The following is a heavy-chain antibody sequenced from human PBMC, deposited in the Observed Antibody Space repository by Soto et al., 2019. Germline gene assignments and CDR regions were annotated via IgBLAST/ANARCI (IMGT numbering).Heavy chain of an antibody. J-gene: IGHJ4*02. CDR3: SRAAMGGSSWPVDF. CDR1: GGSISSGDYY. D-gene: IGHD6-13*01. Sequence: SETLSLTCTVSGGSISSGDYYWSWIRQPPGKGLEWIGYIYYSGSTYYNPSLKSRVTISVDTSKNQFSLKLSSVTAADTAVYYCSRAAMGGSSWPVDFWGQGTLVTVSS. CDR2: IYYSGST. V-gene: IGHV4-30-4*01.